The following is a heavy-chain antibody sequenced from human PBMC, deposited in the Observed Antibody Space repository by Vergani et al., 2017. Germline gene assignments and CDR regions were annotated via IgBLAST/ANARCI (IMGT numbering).Heavy chain of an antibody. V-gene: IGHV1-18*04. CDR1: GYTFSNYG. D-gene: IGHD6-19*01. J-gene: IGHJ5*02. CDR2: IRNGNT. Sequence: QVQLVQSGAEVKTPGASVKVSCKASGYTFSNYGVSWVRQAPGQGLEWMGWIRNGNTNYAQKVQDRVTMTADTPTRTAYMELRSLRSDDTAVYYCARLFRVAGTDNCFDPWGQGTLVTVSS. CDR3: ARLFRVAGTDNCFDP.